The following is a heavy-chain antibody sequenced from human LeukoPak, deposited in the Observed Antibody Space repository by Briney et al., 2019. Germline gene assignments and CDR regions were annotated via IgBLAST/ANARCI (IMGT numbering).Heavy chain of an antibody. D-gene: IGHD6-19*01. CDR1: GFTFSTYA. J-gene: IGHJ4*02. CDR3: AKGGSVDY. Sequence: GGSLRLSCAASGFTFSTYAMSWVRQAPGEGLEYVSSISGSGSSTYYADSVKGRFTISRDNSKNTLYLQMNSLRAEDTAVYYCAKGGSVDYWGQGTLVTVSS. V-gene: IGHV3-23*01. CDR2: ISGSGSST.